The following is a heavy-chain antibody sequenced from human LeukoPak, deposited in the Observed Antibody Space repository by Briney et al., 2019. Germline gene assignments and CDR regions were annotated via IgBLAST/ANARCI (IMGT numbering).Heavy chain of an antibody. CDR3: AKAARLGPSHFDY. V-gene: IGHV3-33*06. J-gene: IGHJ4*02. CDR1: GFTFTTYG. Sequence: GRSLRLSCAASGFTFTTYGMHWVRQAPGKGLEWVAVIWFDGNNKFYADSVKGRFTASRDNSKNTLYLHMNSLRGEDTAVYYCAKAARLGPSHFDYWGRGTLVTVSS. CDR2: IWFDGNNK. D-gene: IGHD6-25*01.